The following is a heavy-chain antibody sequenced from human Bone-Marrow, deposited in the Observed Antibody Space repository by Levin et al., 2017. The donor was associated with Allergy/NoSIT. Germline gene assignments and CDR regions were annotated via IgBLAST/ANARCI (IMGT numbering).Heavy chain of an antibody. J-gene: IGHJ4*02. Sequence: KISCKTSGVDFNTYALSWVRQAPGQGLEWMGGIIPMFDTTEYSLKFQGRVSLTADKSTTTIYMDLRSLTSEDTAIYYCARGKRRWDYWGQGTLVTVSS. CDR2: IIPMFDTT. V-gene: IGHV1-69*06. D-gene: IGHD1-1*01. CDR3: ARGKRRWDY. CDR1: GVDFNTYA.